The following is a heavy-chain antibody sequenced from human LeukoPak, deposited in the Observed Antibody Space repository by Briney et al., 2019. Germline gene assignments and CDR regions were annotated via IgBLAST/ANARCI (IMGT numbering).Heavy chain of an antibody. D-gene: IGHD3-10*01. CDR1: GYSISYDYY. CDR3: ARGGYYGSGNDFRFDP. J-gene: IGHJ5*02. Sequence: PSETLSLTCTVSGYSISYDYYWGWIRQPPGNGLEWIGSISHSGITYYNPSLKSRVTISVDTSKNQFSLKLSSVTAADTAVYYCARGGYYGSGNDFRFDPWGQGTLVTVSS. V-gene: IGHV4-38-2*02. CDR2: ISHSGIT.